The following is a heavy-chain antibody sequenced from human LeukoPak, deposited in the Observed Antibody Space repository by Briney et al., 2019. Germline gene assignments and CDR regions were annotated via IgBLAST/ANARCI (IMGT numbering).Heavy chain of an antibody. CDR1: NGSISSSAYY. Sequence: SETLSLTCTVSNGSISSSAYYWGWVRQSPGKGLQWIGSVYFSGITYYNESLKSRLTISVDKSNNQFSLKVRSVTAADTAVYYCARVYPEKWKVRSYYYMDGWGKGTMVTVSS. J-gene: IGHJ6*03. V-gene: IGHV4-39*07. D-gene: IGHD4-17*01. CDR2: VYFSGIT. CDR3: ARVYPEKWKVRSYYYMDG.